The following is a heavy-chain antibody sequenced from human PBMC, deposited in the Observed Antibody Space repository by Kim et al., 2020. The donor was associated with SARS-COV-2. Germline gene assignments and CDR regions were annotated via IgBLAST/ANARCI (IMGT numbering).Heavy chain of an antibody. Sequence: ASVKVSCKASGYTFTGYYMHWVRQAPGQGLEWMGWINPNSGGTNYAQKFQGWVTMTRDTSISTAYMELSRLRSDDTAVYYCARLKVRRDILTGYYYYYGMDVWGQGTTVTVSS. CDR3: ARLKVRRDILTGYYYYYGMDV. CDR1: GYTFTGYY. V-gene: IGHV1-2*04. D-gene: IGHD3-9*01. J-gene: IGHJ6*02. CDR2: INPNSGGT.